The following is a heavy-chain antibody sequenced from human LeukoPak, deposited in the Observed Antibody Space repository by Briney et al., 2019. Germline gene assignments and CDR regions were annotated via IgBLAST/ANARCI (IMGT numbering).Heavy chain of an antibody. CDR2: ISGSGGST. CDR1: GFTFSSFA. Sequence: GGSLRLSCAASGFTFSSFAMSWVRQAPGKGLEWVSTISGSGGSTYYPDSVQGRFTISRDNSKNTLYLQMNSLRAEDTAIYYCAKVTMMVVVRSYCDYWGQGTLVTVSS. J-gene: IGHJ4*02. V-gene: IGHV3-23*01. CDR3: AKVTMMVVVRSYCDY. D-gene: IGHD3-22*01.